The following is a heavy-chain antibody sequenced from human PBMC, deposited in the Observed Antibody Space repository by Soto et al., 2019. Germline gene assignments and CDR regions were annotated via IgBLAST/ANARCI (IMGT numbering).Heavy chain of an antibody. Sequence: PSETLSLTCAVYGGSFSGYYWSWIRQPPGKGLEWIGEINHSGSTNYNPSLKSRVTISVDTSKNQFSLKLSSVTAADTAVYYCARGGGFRRYYSGMDVWGQGTTVTVSS. CDR1: GGSFSGYY. J-gene: IGHJ6*02. CDR3: ARGGGFRRYYSGMDV. CDR2: INHSGST. V-gene: IGHV4-34*01. D-gene: IGHD3-16*01.